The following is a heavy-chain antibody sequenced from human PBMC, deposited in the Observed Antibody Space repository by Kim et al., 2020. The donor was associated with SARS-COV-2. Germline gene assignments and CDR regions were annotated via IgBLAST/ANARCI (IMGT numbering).Heavy chain of an antibody. Sequence: YAQKFQGRVTITADESTSTAYMELSSLRSEDTAVYYCARDAYDSSGPDDYWGQGTLVTVSS. V-gene: IGHV1-69*01. D-gene: IGHD3-22*01. CDR3: ARDAYDSSGPDDY. J-gene: IGHJ4*02.